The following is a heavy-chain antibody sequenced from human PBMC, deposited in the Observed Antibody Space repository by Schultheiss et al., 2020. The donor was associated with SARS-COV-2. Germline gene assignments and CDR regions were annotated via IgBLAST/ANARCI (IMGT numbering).Heavy chain of an antibody. J-gene: IGHJ4*02. D-gene: IGHD3-3*01. CDR3: TAYYDFWSGYYWDIDY. V-gene: IGHV3-15*01. CDR1: GFTFGDYA. CDR2: IKSKTDGGTT. Sequence: GGSLRLSCTASGFTFGDYAVNWVRQAPGKGLEWVGRIKSKTDGGTTDYAAPVKGRFTISRDDSKNTLYLQMNSLKTEDTAVYYCTAYYDFWSGYYWDIDYWGQGTLVTVSS.